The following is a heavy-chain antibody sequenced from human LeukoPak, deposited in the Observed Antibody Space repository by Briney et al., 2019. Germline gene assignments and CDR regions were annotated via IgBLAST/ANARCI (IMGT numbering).Heavy chain of an antibody. CDR3: AKGVATIIGGIVYFDY. D-gene: IGHD5-12*01. CDR1: GFTFSSYA. V-gene: IGHV3-23*01. Sequence: GGSLRLSCAASGFTFSSYAMSWVRQAPGKGLEWVSAISGSGGSTYYADSVKGRFTISRDNSKNTLYLQMNSLRAEDTAVYYCAKGVATIIGGIVYFDYWGQGTLVTVSS. J-gene: IGHJ4*02. CDR2: ISGSGGST.